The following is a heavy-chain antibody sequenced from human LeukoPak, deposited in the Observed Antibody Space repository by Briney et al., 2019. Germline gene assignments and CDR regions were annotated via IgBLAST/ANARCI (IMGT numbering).Heavy chain of an antibody. Sequence: GGSLRLSCAASAFTLSSYSINWVRQAPGKGLEWVSSISRSSSGIYYADSVRGRFTISRDNAKNSLYLQMNSLRDEDTAVYYCATSSVWRPAFDYWGQGTLVSVSS. CDR1: AFTLSSYS. V-gene: IGHV3-21*01. CDR2: ISRSSSGI. D-gene: IGHD3-22*01. J-gene: IGHJ4*02. CDR3: ATSSVWRPAFDY.